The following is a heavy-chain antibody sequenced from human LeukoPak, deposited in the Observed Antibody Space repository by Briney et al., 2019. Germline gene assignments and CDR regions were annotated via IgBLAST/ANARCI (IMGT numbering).Heavy chain of an antibody. CDR1: GGSVSSSSYY. CDR2: IYYSGST. V-gene: IGHV4-39*01. CDR3: ARHGSWYYFDY. J-gene: IGHJ4*02. Sequence: SETLSLTCTVSGGSVSSSSYYWGWIRQPPGKGLEWIGSIYYSGSTYYNPSLKSRVTISVDTSKNQFSLKLSSVTAADTAVYYCARHGSWYYFDYWGQGTLVTVSS. D-gene: IGHD6-13*01.